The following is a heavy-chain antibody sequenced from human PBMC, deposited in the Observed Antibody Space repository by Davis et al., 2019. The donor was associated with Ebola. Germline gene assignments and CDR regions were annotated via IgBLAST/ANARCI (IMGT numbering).Heavy chain of an antibody. CDR1: GGSISSYY. CDR3: ARAPGSGYYYYFDY. CDR2: IYYSGST. Sequence: PSETLSLTCTVSGGSISSYYWSWIRQPPGKGLEWIGYIYYSGSTNYNPSLKSRVTISVDTSKNQFSLKLSSVTAADTAVYYCARAPGSGYYYYFDYWGQGTLVTVSS. J-gene: IGHJ4*02. V-gene: IGHV4-59*01. D-gene: IGHD3-22*01.